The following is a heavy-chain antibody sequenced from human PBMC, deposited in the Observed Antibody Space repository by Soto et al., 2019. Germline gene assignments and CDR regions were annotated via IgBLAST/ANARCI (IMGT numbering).Heavy chain of an antibody. J-gene: IGHJ4*02. V-gene: IGHV1-18*01. CDR2: ISAYNGKT. CDR3: ASEAQGVFLHY. Sequence: QVQLVQSGAEVKKPGASVKVSCKASGYTFTSYGISWVRQAPGQGLEWMGWISAYNGKTNYAQKLQGRVTMTTDTSTSTADMELRSLRSDDTAVNYGASEAQGVFLHYWGQGTLVTVSS. CDR1: GYTFTSYG. D-gene: IGHD3-16*01.